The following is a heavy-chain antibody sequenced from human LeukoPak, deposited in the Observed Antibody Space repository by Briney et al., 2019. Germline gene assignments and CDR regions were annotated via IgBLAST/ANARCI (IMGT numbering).Heavy chain of an antibody. CDR2: INPSSGGT. J-gene: IGHJ4*02. V-gene: IGHV1-2*02. CDR3: ARGIITIFGVVIIFGDY. Sequence: GASVKVSCKASGYTFTGYYMHWVRQAPGQGLEWMGWINPSSGGTNYAQKFQGRVTMTRDTSISTAYMELSRLRSDDTAVYYCARGIITIFGVVIIFGDYWGQGTLVTVSS. D-gene: IGHD3-3*01. CDR1: GYTFTGYY.